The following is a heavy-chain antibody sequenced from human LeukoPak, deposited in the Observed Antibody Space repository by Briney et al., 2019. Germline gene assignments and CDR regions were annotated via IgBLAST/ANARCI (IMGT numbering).Heavy chain of an antibody. CDR2: ISAYNGNT. CDR3: ARALTLDWFNP. D-gene: IGHD3-3*02. J-gene: IGHJ5*02. V-gene: IGHV1-18*01. Sequence: ASVKVSCKASGYTFTSYGISWVRQAPGQGLEWMGWISAYNGNTNYAQKLQGRVTMTTDTSTSTAYTELRSLRSDDTGVYYCARALTLDWFNPWGQGPLVTVSS. CDR1: GYTFTSYG.